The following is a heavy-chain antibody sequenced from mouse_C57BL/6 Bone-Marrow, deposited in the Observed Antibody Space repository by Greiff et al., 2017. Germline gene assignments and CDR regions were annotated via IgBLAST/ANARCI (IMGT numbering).Heavy chain of an antibody. Sequence: VQRVESGPGLVAPSQSLSIPGTVSGFSLTSYGVSWVRQPPGKGLEWLGVIWGDGSTNYHSALISQLSISKDNSKSQVFLKLNSLQTDDTATYYCAKHWVGFDYWGQGTTLTVSS. CDR1: GFSLTSYG. V-gene: IGHV2-3*01. CDR3: AKHWVGFDY. D-gene: IGHD4-1*01. CDR2: IWGDGST. J-gene: IGHJ2*01.